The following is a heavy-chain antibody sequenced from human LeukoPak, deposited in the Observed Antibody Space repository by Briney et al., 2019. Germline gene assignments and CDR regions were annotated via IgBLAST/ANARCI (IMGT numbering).Heavy chain of an antibody. CDR1: GGTFSSYA. Sequence: GASVKVSCKASGGTFSSYAISWVRQAPGQGLEWMGGIIPIFGTANYAQKLQGRVTMTTDTSTSTAYMELRSLRSDDTAVYYCARDWTTVAVYFDYWGQGTLVTVSS. D-gene: IGHD4-23*01. J-gene: IGHJ4*02. CDR2: IIPIFGTA. V-gene: IGHV1-69*05. CDR3: ARDWTTVAVYFDY.